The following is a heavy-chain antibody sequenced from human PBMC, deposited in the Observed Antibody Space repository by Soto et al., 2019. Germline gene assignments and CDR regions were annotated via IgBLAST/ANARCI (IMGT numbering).Heavy chain of an antibody. CDR2: ISGSGGST. CDR3: AKILPGITGTLSPFDY. CDR1: GFTFSSYA. V-gene: IGHV3-23*01. D-gene: IGHD1-20*01. Sequence: QQLGSLRLSCAASGFTFSSYAMSWVRQAPGKGLEWVSAISGSGGSTYYADSVKGRFTISRDNSKNTLYLQMNSLRAEDTAVYYCAKILPGITGTLSPFDYWGQGTLVTVSS. J-gene: IGHJ4*02.